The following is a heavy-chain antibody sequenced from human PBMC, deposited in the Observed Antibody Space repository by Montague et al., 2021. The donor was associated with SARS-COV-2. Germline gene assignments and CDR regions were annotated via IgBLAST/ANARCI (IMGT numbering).Heavy chain of an antibody. CDR1: GNSIYRSNW. CDR3: ARTAEVDSYIED. J-gene: IGHJ4*02. V-gene: IGHV4-28*01. CDR2: IYNTGNA. D-gene: IGHD5-12*01. Sequence: SETLSLTCAVSGNSIYRSNWGGWIRQPPGKGLEWIGYIYNTGNAHYNPSLKSRVIMSLDTSQSQFSLKLSSVTAVDTAVYYCARTAEVDSYIEDWGQGTLVTVSS.